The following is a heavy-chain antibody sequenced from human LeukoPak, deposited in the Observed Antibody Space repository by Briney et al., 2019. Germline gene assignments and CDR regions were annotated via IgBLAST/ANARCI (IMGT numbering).Heavy chain of an antibody. CDR3: ARDLLWYSSSWYEGLNYYYYMDV. J-gene: IGHJ6*03. V-gene: IGHV6-1*01. CDR1: GDSVSSNSAA. Sequence: SQTLSLTCAISGDSVSSNSAAWNWIRQSPSRGLEWLGRTYYRSKWYNDYAVSVKSRITINPDTSKNQFSLQLNSVTPEDTAVYYCARDLLWYSSSWYEGLNYYYYMDVWGKGTTVTISS. CDR2: TYYRSKWYN. D-gene: IGHD6-13*01.